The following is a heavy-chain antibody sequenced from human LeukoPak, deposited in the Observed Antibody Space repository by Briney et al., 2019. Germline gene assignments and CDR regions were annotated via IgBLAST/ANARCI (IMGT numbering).Heavy chain of an antibody. J-gene: IGHJ3*02. V-gene: IGHV3-11*01. CDR2: ISSSGSTI. CDR1: GFTFGDYY. Sequence: GSLRLSCAASGFTFGDYYMNWIRQAPGKGLEWVSCISSSGSTIYYADSVKGRFTISRDNAKNSLYLQMNSLRAEDTAVYYCARDVMGGRSRFGYCSGGSCYRRGYAFDIWGQGTMVTVSS. CDR3: ARDVMGGRSRFGYCSGGSCYRRGYAFDI. D-gene: IGHD2-15*01.